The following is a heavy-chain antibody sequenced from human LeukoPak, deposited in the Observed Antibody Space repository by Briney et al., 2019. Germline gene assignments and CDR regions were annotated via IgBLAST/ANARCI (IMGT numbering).Heavy chain of an antibody. J-gene: IGHJ6*02. D-gene: IGHD1-26*01. CDR2: IYYSGST. V-gene: IGHV4-61*01. CDR1: GASISSGTYY. Sequence: PSQTLSLTCTVSGASISSGTYYWSWIRQPPGKGLEWIGYIYYSGSTNYNPSLKSRVTISVDTSKNQFSLKLSSVTAADTAVYYCARDEGPWYSGASGGMDVWGQGTTVTVSS. CDR3: ARDEGPWYSGASGGMDV.